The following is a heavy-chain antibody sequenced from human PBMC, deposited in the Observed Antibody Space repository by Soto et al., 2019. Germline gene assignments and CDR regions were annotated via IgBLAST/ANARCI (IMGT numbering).Heavy chain of an antibody. D-gene: IGHD3-3*01. J-gene: IGHJ3*02. CDR1: GGSFSGYY. V-gene: IGHV4-34*01. Sequence: QVQLQQWGAGLLKPSETLSLTCAVYGGSFSGYYWSWIRQPPGKGLEWIGEINHSGSTNSNPSLKSRVTISVDTSKNQFSLKLSSVTAADTAVYYCARGRRYDFWSGYLAGAFDIWGQGTMVTVSS. CDR3: ARGRRYDFWSGYLAGAFDI. CDR2: INHSGST.